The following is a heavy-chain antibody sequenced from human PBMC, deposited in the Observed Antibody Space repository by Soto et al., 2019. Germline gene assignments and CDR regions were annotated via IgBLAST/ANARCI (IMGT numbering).Heavy chain of an antibody. D-gene: IGHD2-15*01. CDR1: GYTFTSYA. CDR3: AIGGYCSDGSCYHPFDY. CDR2: INAGNGNT. Sequence: ASVKVSCKASGYTFTSYAMHWVRQAPGQRLEWMGWINAGNGNTKYSQKFQGRVTITRDTSASTAYMELSSLRSEDTAVYYCAIGGYCSDGSCYHPFDYWGQGTLVTVSS. V-gene: IGHV1-3*01. J-gene: IGHJ4*02.